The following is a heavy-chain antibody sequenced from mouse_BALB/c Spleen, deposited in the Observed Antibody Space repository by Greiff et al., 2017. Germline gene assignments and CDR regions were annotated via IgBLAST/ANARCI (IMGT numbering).Heavy chain of an antibody. V-gene: IGHV1S81*02. Sequence: VQLVESGAELVKPGASVKLSCKASGYTFTSYYMYWVKQRPGQGLEWIGEINPSNGGTNFNEKFKSKATLTVDKSSSTAYMQLSSLTSEDSAVYYCTRSTARVAWFAYWGQGTLVTVSA. CDR2: INPSNGGT. J-gene: IGHJ3*01. D-gene: IGHD3-2*01. CDR1: GYTFTSYY. CDR3: TRSTARVAWFAY.